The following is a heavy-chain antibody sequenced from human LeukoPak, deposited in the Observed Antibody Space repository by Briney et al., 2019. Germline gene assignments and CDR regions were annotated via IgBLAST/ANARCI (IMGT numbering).Heavy chain of an antibody. Sequence: SVKVSCKASGGTFSSYAISWVRQAPGQGLEWMGRIIPILGIANYAQKLQGRVTMTTDTSTSTAYMELRSLRSDDTAVYYCARVAGLEMIAAAGSTATDFDYWGQGTLVTVSS. CDR2: IIPILGIA. D-gene: IGHD6-13*01. J-gene: IGHJ4*02. CDR1: GGTFSSYA. CDR3: ARVAGLEMIAAAGSTATDFDY. V-gene: IGHV1-69*04.